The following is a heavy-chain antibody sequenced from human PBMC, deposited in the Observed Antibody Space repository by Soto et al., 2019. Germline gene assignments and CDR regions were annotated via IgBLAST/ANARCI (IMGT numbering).Heavy chain of an antibody. CDR3: ARATGGDSSGYYPFDY. D-gene: IGHD3-22*01. CDR1: GGTFSSYA. Sequence: SVKVSCKASGGTFSSYAISWVRQAPGQGLEWMGGIIPIFGTANYAQKFQGRVTITADESTSTAYMELSSLRSEDTAVYYCARATGGDSSGYYPFDYWGQGTLVTVSS. J-gene: IGHJ4*02. CDR2: IIPIFGTA. V-gene: IGHV1-69*13.